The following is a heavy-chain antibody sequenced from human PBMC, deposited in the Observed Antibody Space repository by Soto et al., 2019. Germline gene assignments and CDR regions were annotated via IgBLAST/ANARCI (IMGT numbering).Heavy chain of an antibody. D-gene: IGHD2-2*01. CDR1: GFIFSSYG. Sequence: QVQVVESGGGVVQPGRSLRLSCAASGFIFSSYGMHWVRQAPGKGLEWVAVISYDGSNKYYADSVKGRFTISRDNSKNTLYLHMNSLGAEYTAIYYCAKDSQRYCSTTSCAHFDYRGQGTLVTVSS. V-gene: IGHV3-30*18. J-gene: IGHJ4*02. CDR3: AKDSQRYCSTTSCAHFDY. CDR2: ISYDGSNK.